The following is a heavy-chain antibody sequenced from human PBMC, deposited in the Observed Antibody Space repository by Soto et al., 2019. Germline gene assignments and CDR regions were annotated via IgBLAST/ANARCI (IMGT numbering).Heavy chain of an antibody. CDR1: GFTFSSYA. Sequence: GGSLRLSCAASGFTFSSYAMHWVRQAPGKGLEWVAVISYDGSNKYYADSVKGRFTISRDNSKNTLYLQMNSLRAEDTAVYYCARDPGARYCSGGSCYSYFAYWGPGTLVTVSS. CDR3: ARDPGARYCSGGSCYSYFAY. CDR2: ISYDGSNK. J-gene: IGHJ4*02. V-gene: IGHV3-30-3*01. D-gene: IGHD2-15*01.